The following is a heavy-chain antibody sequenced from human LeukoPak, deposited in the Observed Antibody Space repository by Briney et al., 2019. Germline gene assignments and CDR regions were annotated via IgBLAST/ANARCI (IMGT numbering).Heavy chain of an antibody. D-gene: IGHD6-19*01. Sequence: ASVKVSCKASGGTFSSYAISWVRRAPGQGLEWMGRIIPIFGTANYAQKFQGRVTITTDESTSTAYMELSSLRSEDAAVYYCARGPVALQRFTFDYWGQGTLVTVSS. CDR1: GGTFSSYA. CDR3: ARGPVALQRFTFDY. J-gene: IGHJ4*02. CDR2: IIPIFGTA. V-gene: IGHV1-69*05.